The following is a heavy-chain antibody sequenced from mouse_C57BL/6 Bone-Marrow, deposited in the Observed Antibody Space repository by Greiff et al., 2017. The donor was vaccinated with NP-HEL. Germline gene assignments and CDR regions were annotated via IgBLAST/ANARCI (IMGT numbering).Heavy chain of an antibody. Sequence: QVQLQQSGAELVRPGTSVKVSCKASGYAFTNYLIEWVKQRPGQGLEWIGVINPGSGGTNYNEKFKGKATLTADKYSSTAYMQLSSLTSEDSAVYFCARESIYYGLAWFAYWGQGTLVTVSA. CDR1: GYAFTNYL. D-gene: IGHD2-1*01. CDR2: INPGSGGT. V-gene: IGHV1-54*01. CDR3: ARESIYYGLAWFAY. J-gene: IGHJ3*01.